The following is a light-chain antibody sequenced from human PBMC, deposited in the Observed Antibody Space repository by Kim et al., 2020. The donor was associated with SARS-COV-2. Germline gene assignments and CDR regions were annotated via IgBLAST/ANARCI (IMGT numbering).Light chain of an antibody. CDR3: LQHKSYPPT. J-gene: IGKJ1*01. CDR1: QDNSNY. V-gene: IGKV1-17*03. CDR2: AAA. Sequence: ASVGDRVTITCRASQDNSNYLVWFQQKPGEVPKRLIFAAATLQSGVPSRFRGSASGTEFTLTISSLQPEDFATYYCLQHKSYPPTFGQGTKVESK.